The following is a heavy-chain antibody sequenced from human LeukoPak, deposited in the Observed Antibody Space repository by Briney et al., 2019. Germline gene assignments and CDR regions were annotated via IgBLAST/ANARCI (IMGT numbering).Heavy chain of an antibody. CDR3: ARNYQAGGDY. Sequence: ASVKVSCKASGYTFTGYYIHWVRQAPGQGLEWMGWINPNSGDTNYAQKFQGRVTMTRDTSINTVYMELSRLRSDDTAVFYCARNYQAGGDYWGQGTLVTVSS. CDR2: INPNSGDT. J-gene: IGHJ4*02. CDR1: GYTFTGYY. D-gene: IGHD3-16*01. V-gene: IGHV1-2*02.